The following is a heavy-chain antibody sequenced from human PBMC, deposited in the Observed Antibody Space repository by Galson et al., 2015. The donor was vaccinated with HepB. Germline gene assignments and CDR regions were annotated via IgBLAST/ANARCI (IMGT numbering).Heavy chain of an antibody. Sequence: SLRLSCAASGFTFSDYYMSWIRQAPGKGLEWVSYISSSSSYTNYADSVKGRFTISRDNAKNSLYLQMNSLRAEDTAVYYCARVTGFGELRGYYFDYWGQGTLVTVSS. D-gene: IGHD3-10*01. CDR3: ARVTGFGELRGYYFDY. V-gene: IGHV3-11*06. CDR2: ISSSSSYT. CDR1: GFTFSDYY. J-gene: IGHJ4*02.